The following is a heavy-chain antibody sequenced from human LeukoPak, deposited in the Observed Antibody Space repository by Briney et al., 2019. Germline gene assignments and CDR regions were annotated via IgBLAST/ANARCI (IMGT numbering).Heavy chain of an antibody. CDR3: ARDSTHDCGGDCYPPLDY. Sequence: ASVKVSCKASGYTFSIYGITWVRQAPGQGLEWMGGISAYNGYTNYAQKVEGRVTMTTDTNTSTAYMELRSLRSDDTAVYYCARDSTHDCGGDCYPPLDYWGQGTLVTVSS. D-gene: IGHD2-21*02. CDR1: GYTFSIYG. J-gene: IGHJ4*02. CDR2: ISAYNGYT. V-gene: IGHV1-18*01.